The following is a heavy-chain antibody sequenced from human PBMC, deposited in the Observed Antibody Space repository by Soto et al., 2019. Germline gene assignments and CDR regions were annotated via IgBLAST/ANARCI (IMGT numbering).Heavy chain of an antibody. V-gene: IGHV1-18*01. CDR2: ISVHNGNT. Sequence: QVQLVQSGAEVKKPGASVKVSCKASGYTFTSYGISWVRQAPGQGLEWMGWISVHNGNTKNAQKILGRVTMTTDTSTSTAYKELRSLRSDDTAVYYCARDLNLGLGDYWGQGTLVTVSS. CDR3: ARDLNLGLGDY. D-gene: IGHD7-27*01. J-gene: IGHJ4*02. CDR1: GYTFTSYG.